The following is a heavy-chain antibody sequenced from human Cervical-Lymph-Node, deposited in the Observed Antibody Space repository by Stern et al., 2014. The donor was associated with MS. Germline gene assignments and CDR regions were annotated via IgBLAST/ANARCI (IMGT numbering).Heavy chain of an antibody. J-gene: IGHJ5*02. CDR3: ARGIVSNRPAATLHNLFDP. V-gene: IGHV1-69*09. CDR1: GGTFSSSYA. CDR2: IIPIVGLP. D-gene: IGHD2-15*01. Sequence: QVQLVQSGADVKKPGSSVKVSCKASGGTFSSSYAVSWVRQAPGQGLEWMGRIIPIVGLPNYAQKFQTRLTITADKSTSTVYMDLTSLTPEDTAVYYCARGIVSNRPAATLHNLFDPWGQGTLVTVSS.